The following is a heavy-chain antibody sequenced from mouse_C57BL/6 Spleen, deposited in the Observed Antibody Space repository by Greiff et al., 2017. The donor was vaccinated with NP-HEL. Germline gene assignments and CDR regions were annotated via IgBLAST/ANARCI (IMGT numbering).Heavy chain of an antibody. D-gene: IGHD2-3*01. CDR3: ARDGYPAMDY. CDR2: IYPGSGST. Sequence: QVHVKQPGAELVKPGASVKMSCKASGYTFTSYWITWVKQRPGQGLEWIGDIYPGSGSTNYNEKFKSKATLTVDTSSSTAYMQLSSLTSEDSAVYYCARDGYPAMDYWGQGTSVTVSS. J-gene: IGHJ4*01. CDR1: GYTFTSYW. V-gene: IGHV1-55*01.